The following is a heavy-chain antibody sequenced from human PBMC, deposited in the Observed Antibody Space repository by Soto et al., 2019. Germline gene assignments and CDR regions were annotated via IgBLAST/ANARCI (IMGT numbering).Heavy chain of an antibody. CDR1: GGSISSGGYS. J-gene: IGHJ6*02. CDR2: IYHSGST. V-gene: IGHV4-30-2*03. CDR3: ARQNPAQGYYYGMDV. Sequence: SETLSLTCAVSGGSISSGGYSWSWIRQPPGKGLEWIGYIYHSGSTNYNPSLKSRVTISVDTSKNQFSLKLSSVTAADTAVYYCARQNPAQGYYYGMDVWGQGTTVTVSS.